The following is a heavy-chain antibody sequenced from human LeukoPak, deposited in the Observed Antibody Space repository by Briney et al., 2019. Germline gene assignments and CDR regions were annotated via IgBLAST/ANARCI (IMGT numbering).Heavy chain of an antibody. CDR1: GGSISSYY. CDR2: IYYSGST. J-gene: IGHJ4*02. CDR3: ARGGGYSGYDFGY. V-gene: IGHV4-59*01. Sequence: PSETLSLTCTVSGGSISSYYWSWIRQPPGKGLEWIGYIYYSGSTNYNPSLKSRVTISVDTSKNQCSLNLSSVTAADTAVYYCARGGGYSGYDFGYWGQGTLVTVSS. D-gene: IGHD5-12*01.